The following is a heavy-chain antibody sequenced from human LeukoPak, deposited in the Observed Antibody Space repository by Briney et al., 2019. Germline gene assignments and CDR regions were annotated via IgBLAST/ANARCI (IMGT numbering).Heavy chain of an antibody. CDR1: GGTFSSYV. CDR2: IIPILGIA. D-gene: IGHD5-18*01. J-gene: IGHJ4*02. CDR3: ARDIVDTAMVTADY. V-gene: IGHV1-69*04. Sequence: GASVKVSCKASGGTFSSYVISWVRQAPGQGLEWVGRIIPILGIANYAQKFQGRVTITADKSTSTAYMELSSLRSEDTAVYYCARDIVDTAMVTADYWGQGTLVTVSS.